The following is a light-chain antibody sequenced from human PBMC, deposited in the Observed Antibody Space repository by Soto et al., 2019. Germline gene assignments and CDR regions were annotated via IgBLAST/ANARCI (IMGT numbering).Light chain of an antibody. CDR1: QIFLYSSNNKNY. CDR2: WAS. Sequence: DIVMTQSPDSLAVSLGERVTINCKSSQIFLYSSNNKNYLAWYQQKPGQPPKLLIYWASTRESGVPDRFSGSGSGTDFTLTISSLQAEDVAVYYCQQYYSTALTFGGGTKVDIK. CDR3: QQYYSTALT. J-gene: IGKJ4*01. V-gene: IGKV4-1*01.